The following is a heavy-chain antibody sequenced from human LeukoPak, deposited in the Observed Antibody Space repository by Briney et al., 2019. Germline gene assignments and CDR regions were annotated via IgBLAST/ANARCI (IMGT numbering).Heavy chain of an antibody. CDR3: ARHPYYYGSGSYNFFDY. Sequence: GGSLRLSCAASGFTFSTYWMTWVRQAPGKGLEWVANIKEDGSKKYYVDSVRGLFTISRDNAKNSLYLQMNSLRAEDTAVYYCARHPYYYGSGSYNFFDYWGQGTLVTVSS. D-gene: IGHD3-10*01. J-gene: IGHJ4*02. CDR1: GFTFSTYW. V-gene: IGHV3-7*03. CDR2: IKEDGSKK.